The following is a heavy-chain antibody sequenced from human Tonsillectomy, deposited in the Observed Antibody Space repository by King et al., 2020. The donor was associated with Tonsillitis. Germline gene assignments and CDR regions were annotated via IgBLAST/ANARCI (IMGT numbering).Heavy chain of an antibody. CDR3: ARGSRTVAAAGLGVGY. CDR1: GFTFSSYE. D-gene: IGHD6-13*01. V-gene: IGHV3-48*03. Sequence: QLVQSGGGLVQPGGSLRLSCAASGFTFSSYEMNWVRQAPGKGLEWVSYISRSGSTIYYADSVKGRFTISRDNAKNSLYLQMKSLRAEDTAVYYCARGSRTVAAAGLGVGYWGQGTLVTVSS. CDR2: ISRSGSTI. J-gene: IGHJ4*02.